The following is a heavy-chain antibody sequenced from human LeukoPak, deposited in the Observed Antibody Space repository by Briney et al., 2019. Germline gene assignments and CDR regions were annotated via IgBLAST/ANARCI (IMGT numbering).Heavy chain of an antibody. V-gene: IGHV3-30-3*01. J-gene: IGHJ3*02. Sequence: PGGSLRLSCAASGFTFSSYAMHWVRQAPGKGLEWVAVISYDGSNKYYADSVKGRFTISRDSSKNTLYLQMNSLRAEDTAVYYCAREGAATDAFDIWGQGTMVTVSS. D-gene: IGHD6-13*01. CDR1: GFTFSSYA. CDR3: AREGAATDAFDI. CDR2: ISYDGSNK.